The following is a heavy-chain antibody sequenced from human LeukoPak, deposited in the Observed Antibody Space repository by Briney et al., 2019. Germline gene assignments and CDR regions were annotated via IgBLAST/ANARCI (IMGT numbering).Heavy chain of an antibody. CDR2: FSGSGGNT. V-gene: IGHV3-23*01. CDR3: AKTGSSRFDY. J-gene: IGHJ4*02. Sequence: PGGSLRLSCVVSGFTFSSYHMNWVRQAPGKGLEWVSAFSGSGGNTYYADSVKGRFTISRDNSKNTLYLQMNTLRAEDTAVYYCAKTGSSRFDYWGQGTLVTVSS. D-gene: IGHD1-26*01. CDR1: GFTFSSYH.